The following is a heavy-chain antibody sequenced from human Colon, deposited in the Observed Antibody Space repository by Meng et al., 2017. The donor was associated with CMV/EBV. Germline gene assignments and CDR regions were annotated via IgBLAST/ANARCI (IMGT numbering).Heavy chain of an antibody. CDR2: FSQSGST. J-gene: IGHJ4*02. V-gene: IGHV4-4*02. D-gene: IGHD5-18*01. Sequence: SETLSLTCAVSGGSITISNWWSWVRQPPGKGLEWIGEFSQSGSTNYNPSLKSRVTISVDTSKNQFSLKLSSVTAADTAVYYCARRRYSYGYGYWGQGTLVTVSS. CDR1: GGSITISNW. CDR3: ARRRYSYGYGY.